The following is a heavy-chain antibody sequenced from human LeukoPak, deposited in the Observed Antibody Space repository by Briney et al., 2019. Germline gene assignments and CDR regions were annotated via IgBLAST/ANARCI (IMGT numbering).Heavy chain of an antibody. V-gene: IGHV3-48*04. CDR3: ARVLRVGVVALYGMDV. CDR1: GFTFSSYS. J-gene: IGHJ6*02. CDR2: ISSSSSTI. D-gene: IGHD2-15*01. Sequence: GGSLSLSCAASGFTFSSYSMNWARQAPGKGLEWVSYISSSSSTIYYADSVKGRFTISRDNAKNSLYLQMNSLRAEDTAVYYCARVLRVGVVALYGMDVWGQGTTVTVSS.